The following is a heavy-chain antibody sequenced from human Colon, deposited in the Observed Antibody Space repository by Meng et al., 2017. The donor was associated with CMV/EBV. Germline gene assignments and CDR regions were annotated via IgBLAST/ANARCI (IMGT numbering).Heavy chain of an antibody. Sequence: GESLKISCAASGFTFSSYAMSWVRQAPGKGLEWVSVIYSGGSSTYYADSVKGRFTISRDNSKNTLYLQMNSLRAEDTAVYYCAKASYGGNSNYSYGMDVWGQGTTVTVSS. CDR3: AKASYGGNSNYSYGMDV. V-gene: IGHV3-23*03. CDR1: GFTFSSYA. J-gene: IGHJ6*02. CDR2: IYSGGSST. D-gene: IGHD4-23*01.